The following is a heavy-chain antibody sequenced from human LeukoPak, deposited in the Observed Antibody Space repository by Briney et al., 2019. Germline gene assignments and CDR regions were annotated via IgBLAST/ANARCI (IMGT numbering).Heavy chain of an antibody. CDR2: INHSGST. CDR1: VGSFSGYY. Sequence: PSETLSLTCAVYVGSFSGYYWSWIRQPPGKGLEWIGEINHSGSTNYNPSLKSRVTISVDTSKNQFSLKLSSVTAADTAVYYCAPPKYSSSKDWGQGTLVTVSS. CDR3: APPKYSSSKD. J-gene: IGHJ4*02. D-gene: IGHD6-13*01. V-gene: IGHV4-34*01.